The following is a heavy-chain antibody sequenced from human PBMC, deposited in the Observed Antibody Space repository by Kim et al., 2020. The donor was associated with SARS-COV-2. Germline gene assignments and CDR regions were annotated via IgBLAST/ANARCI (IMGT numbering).Heavy chain of an antibody. V-gene: IGHV1-18*01. CDR3: ARDEGAHYYDSGGYFDY. D-gene: IGHD3-22*01. CDR1: GYTFTNYG. CDR2: ISTYNGNT. Sequence: ASVKVSCKASGYTFTNYGISWVRQPPGQGLEWMGWISTYNGNTKYAQNLQGRVTMTTDTSTSTAYMELRSLRSDDTALYFRARDEGAHYYDSGGYFDYWGQGTLVTVSS. J-gene: IGHJ4*02.